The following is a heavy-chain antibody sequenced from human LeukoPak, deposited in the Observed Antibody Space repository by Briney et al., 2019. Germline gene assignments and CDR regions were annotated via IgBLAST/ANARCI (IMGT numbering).Heavy chain of an antibody. Sequence: GGSLRLSCSASGLTLSGYWMHWIRQAPGKGLESVSYISSSSSYTNYADSVKGRFTISRDNAKNSLYLQMNSLRAEDTAVYYCARAPHYSNYGPYYYGMDVWGQGTTVTVSS. CDR1: GLTLSGYW. J-gene: IGHJ6*02. CDR3: ARAPHYSNYGPYYYGMDV. CDR2: ISSSSSYT. V-gene: IGHV3-11*06. D-gene: IGHD4-11*01.